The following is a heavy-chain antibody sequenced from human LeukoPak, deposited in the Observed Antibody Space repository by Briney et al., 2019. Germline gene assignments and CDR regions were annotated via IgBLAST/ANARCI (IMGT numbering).Heavy chain of an antibody. V-gene: IGHV1-18*01. J-gene: IGHJ4*02. Sequence: ASVKVSCKASGYTFTSYGISWVRQAPGQGLEWMGWISAFNGNTNYAQKFQGRVTMTTDTSTSTAYMELRSLRSEDTAVYYCAREGRAWLVYVYWGQGTLVTVSS. CDR3: AREGRAWLVYVY. CDR1: GYTFTSYG. D-gene: IGHD6-19*01. CDR2: ISAFNGNT.